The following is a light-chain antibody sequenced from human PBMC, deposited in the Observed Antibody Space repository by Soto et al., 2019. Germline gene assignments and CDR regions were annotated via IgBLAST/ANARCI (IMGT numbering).Light chain of an antibody. CDR3: QQYGSSPPWT. J-gene: IGKJ1*01. CDR2: GAS. Sequence: EIVLTQSPGTLSLSPGERATLSCRASQSVSSRYLAGYQQKPGQAPRLLIYGASSRATGIPDRFSGRGSGTDFTLTTSSLEPKDCALYYGQQYGSSPPWTFGQGTKVEIK. V-gene: IGKV3-20*01. CDR1: QSVSSRY.